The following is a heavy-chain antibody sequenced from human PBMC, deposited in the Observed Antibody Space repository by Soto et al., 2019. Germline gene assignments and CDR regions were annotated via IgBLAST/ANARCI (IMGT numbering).Heavy chain of an antibody. Sequence: QVQLVQSGAEVKKPGASVKVSCKASGYTFTSYGISWVRQAPGQGLERMGWISAYNGNTNYAQKLQGRVTMTTDTATSTAYMELRSLGSDDPAVYYCAIQIKAPGITGTTSWFDPWGQGTLVTVSS. D-gene: IGHD1-7*01. CDR1: GYTFTSYG. J-gene: IGHJ5*02. V-gene: IGHV1-18*01. CDR2: ISAYNGNT. CDR3: AIQIKAPGITGTTSWFDP.